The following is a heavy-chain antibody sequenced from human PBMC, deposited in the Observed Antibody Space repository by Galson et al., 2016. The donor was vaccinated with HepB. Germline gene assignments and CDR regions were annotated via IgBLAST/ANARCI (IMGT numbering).Heavy chain of an antibody. J-gene: IGHJ4*02. D-gene: IGHD5-24*01. CDR1: DYTFTSYG. V-gene: IGHV1-18*01. Sequence: SVKVSCKASDYTFTSYGISWVRQAPGQGLEWMGWISGYNGNRNYAQKIQGRVTMTTDTSTSTAYMELRSLISDDTAVYYCVRAAYKNGYRYFDQWGQGTLVTVSS. CDR2: ISGYNGNR. CDR3: VRAAYKNGYRYFDQ.